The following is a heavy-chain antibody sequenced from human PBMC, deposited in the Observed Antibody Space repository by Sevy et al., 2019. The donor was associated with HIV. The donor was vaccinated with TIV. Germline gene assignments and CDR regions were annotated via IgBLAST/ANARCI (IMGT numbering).Heavy chain of an antibody. V-gene: IGHV1-18*01. CDR1: GYTFTSYG. J-gene: IGHJ6*02. D-gene: IGHD1-26*01. Sequence: ASVKVSCKASGYTFTSYGISWVRQAPGQGLEWMGWISAYNGNTNYAQKLQGRVTMTTDTSTSTAYMELRSLRSDDTAVYYSAREGAGATKDYYYYGMDVWGQGTTVTVSS. CDR3: AREGAGATKDYYYYGMDV. CDR2: ISAYNGNT.